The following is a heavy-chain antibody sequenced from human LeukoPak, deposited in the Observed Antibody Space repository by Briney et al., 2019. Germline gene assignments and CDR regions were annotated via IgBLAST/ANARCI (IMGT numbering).Heavy chain of an antibody. J-gene: IGHJ4*02. Sequence: GGSLRLSCVTSGFTFSKSAMHWVRQSPGKGLEWVAYIAHHGNNYYYLDSVKGRFTISRDNSKGTPYLRMNSLRPDDTALYYCAKDGSWACTDWGQGTPVTVSA. CDR1: GFTFSKSA. CDR2: IAHHGNNY. V-gene: IGHV3-30*02. D-gene: IGHD3-10*01. CDR3: AKDGSWACTD.